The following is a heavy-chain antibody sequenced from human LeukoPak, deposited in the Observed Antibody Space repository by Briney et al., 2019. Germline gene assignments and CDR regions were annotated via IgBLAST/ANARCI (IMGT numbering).Heavy chain of an antibody. Sequence: ASVTVSCKVSGYTLTELSMHWVRQAPGKGLEWMGGFDPEDGETIYAQRFQGRVTMTEDTSTDTAYMELSSLRSEDTAVHYCATDQGVATTTTNYYYYGMDVWGKGTTVTVSS. D-gene: IGHD5-12*01. V-gene: IGHV1-24*01. CDR3: ATDQGVATTTTNYYYYGMDV. J-gene: IGHJ6*04. CDR1: GYTLTELS. CDR2: FDPEDGET.